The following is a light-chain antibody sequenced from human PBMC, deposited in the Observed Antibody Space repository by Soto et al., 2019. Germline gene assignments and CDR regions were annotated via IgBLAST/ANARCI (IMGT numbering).Light chain of an antibody. J-gene: IGLJ1*01. Sequence: QSALTQPASVSGSPGLSITISCTGSSTDVGGYNYVSWYQQRPGKAPKLMIFEVSNRPSGVSYRFAGSKSGNTASLTISGLQAEDEADYYCSSYTGTHYVFGNGTKVTVL. V-gene: IGLV2-14*01. CDR1: STDVGGYNY. CDR3: SSYTGTHYV. CDR2: EVS.